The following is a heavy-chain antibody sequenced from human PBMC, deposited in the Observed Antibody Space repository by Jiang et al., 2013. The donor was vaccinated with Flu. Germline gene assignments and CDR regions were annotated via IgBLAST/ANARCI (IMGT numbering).Heavy chain of an antibody. V-gene: IGHV4-59*01. D-gene: IGHD2-15*01. J-gene: IGHJ4*02. Sequence: GPGLVKPSETLSLTCTVSGGSISSYYWSWIRQPPGKGLEWIGYIHYRGSTNYNASLKSRVTISVDTSQNQFSLKLRSVTAADTAVYYCARLDCRGGTCSMDYWGQGTLVTVSS. CDR2: IHYRGST. CDR1: GGSISSYY. CDR3: ARLDCRGGTCSMDY.